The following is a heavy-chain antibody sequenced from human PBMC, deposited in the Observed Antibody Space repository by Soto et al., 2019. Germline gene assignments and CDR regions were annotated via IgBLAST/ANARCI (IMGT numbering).Heavy chain of an antibody. CDR1: GFTSGDYA. Sequence: GGSLRRSCTASGFTSGDYAMSWVRQAPGKGLEWVGFIRSKAYGGTTEYAASVKGRFTISRDDSKSIAYLQMHSLKTEDTAVHYCPTHGRRLELLRKYNYGIDVWEGRTTFTVS. CDR3: PTHGRRLELLRKYNYGIDV. V-gene: IGHV3-49*04. D-gene: IGHD1-26*01. J-gene: IGHJ6*01. CDR2: IRSKAYGGTT.